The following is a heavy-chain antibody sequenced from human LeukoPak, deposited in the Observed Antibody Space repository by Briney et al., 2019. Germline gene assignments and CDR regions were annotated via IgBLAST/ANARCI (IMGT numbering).Heavy chain of an antibody. V-gene: IGHV1-18*01. CDR2: ISAYNGNT. CDR3: ARAKAGAARPSSWFDP. D-gene: IGHD6-6*01. J-gene: IGHJ5*02. CDR1: GYTFTSYG. Sequence: GASVKVSCKASGYTFTSYGISWVRQAPGQGVEWMGWISAYNGNTNYAQKLQGRVTMTTDTSTSTAYMELRSLRSDDTAVYYCARAKAGAARPSSWFDPWGQGTLVTVSS.